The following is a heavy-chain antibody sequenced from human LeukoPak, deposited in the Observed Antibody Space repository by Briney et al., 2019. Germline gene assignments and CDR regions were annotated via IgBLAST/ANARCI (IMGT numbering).Heavy chain of an antibody. V-gene: IGHV4-4*07. J-gene: IGHJ3*02. Sequence: SETLSLTCTVSGGSISSYYWSWIRQPAGKGLEWIGRIYTSGSTNYNPSLKSRVTMSVDTSKNQFSLKLSSVTAADTAVYYCARETYSSSWSDAFDIWGQGTMVTVSS. CDR1: GGSISSYY. D-gene: IGHD6-13*01. CDR2: IYTSGST. CDR3: ARETYSSSWSDAFDI.